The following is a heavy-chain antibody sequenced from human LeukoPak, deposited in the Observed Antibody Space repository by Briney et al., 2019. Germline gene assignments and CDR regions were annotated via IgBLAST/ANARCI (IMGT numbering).Heavy chain of an antibody. V-gene: IGHV3-33*01. Sequence: GGSLRLSCAASGFTFSSYGMHWVRQAPGKGLEWVAVIWYDGSNKYYADSVKGRFTISRDNSKNTLYVQMNSLRAEDTAVYYCVSSTDYGDYWFDPWGQGTLVTVSS. J-gene: IGHJ5*02. CDR1: GFTFSSYG. D-gene: IGHD4-17*01. CDR3: VSSTDYGDYWFDP. CDR2: IWYDGSNK.